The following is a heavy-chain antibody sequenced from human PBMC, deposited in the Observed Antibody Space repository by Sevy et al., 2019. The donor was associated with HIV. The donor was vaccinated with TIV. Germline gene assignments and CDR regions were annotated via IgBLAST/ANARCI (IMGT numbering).Heavy chain of an antibody. V-gene: IGHV3-15*01. CDR2: IKSKTDGGTT. CDR1: GFTFSNAW. CDR3: TTEYYYDSSGYYPAPDY. J-gene: IGHJ4*02. Sequence: GGSLRLSCAASGFTFSNAWMSWVRQAPGKGLEWVGRIKSKTDGGTTDYAAPVKGRFTISRDDSKNTLYLQMNSLKTEDTAVYYCTTEYYYDSSGYYPAPDYWGQGTLVTVSS. D-gene: IGHD3-22*01.